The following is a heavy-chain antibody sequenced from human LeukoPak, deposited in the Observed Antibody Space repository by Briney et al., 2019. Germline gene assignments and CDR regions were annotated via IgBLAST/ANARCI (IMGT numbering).Heavy chain of an antibody. CDR3: ARYCSSTSCYMGYYYYMDV. J-gene: IGHJ6*03. Sequence: KPGGSLRLSCAASGFTFSSYSMNWVRQALGKGLEWVSSISSSSSYIYYADSVKGRFTISRDNAKNSLYLQMNSLRAEDTAVYYCARYCSSTSCYMGYYYYMDVWGKGTTVTVSS. CDR2: ISSSSSYI. D-gene: IGHD2-2*02. CDR1: GFTFSSYS. V-gene: IGHV3-21*01.